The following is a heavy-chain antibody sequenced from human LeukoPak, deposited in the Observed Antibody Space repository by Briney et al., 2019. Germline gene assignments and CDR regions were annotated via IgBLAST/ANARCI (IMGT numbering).Heavy chain of an antibody. D-gene: IGHD3-10*01. CDR2: IYYSGST. CDR1: GGSISSSSYY. J-gene: IGHJ6*03. V-gene: IGHV4-39*01. CDR3: ARQGGYYGSGKREGYYYYYYMDV. Sequence: SETLSLTCTVSGGSISSSSYYWGWIRQPPGKGLEWIGSIYYSGSTYYNPSLKSRVTISVDKSKNQFSLKLSSVTAADTAVYYCARQGGYYGSGKREGYYYYYYMDVWGKGTTVTISS.